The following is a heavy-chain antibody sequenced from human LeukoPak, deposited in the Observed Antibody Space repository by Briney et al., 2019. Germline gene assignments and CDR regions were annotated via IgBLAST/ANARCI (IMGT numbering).Heavy chain of an antibody. D-gene: IGHD3-16*01. J-gene: IGHJ4*02. V-gene: IGHV1-2*02. CDR1: GYTFTGYY. CDR3: VRDLMTTQTWDFDY. Sequence: ASVKVSCKGSGYTFTGYYMHWVRQAPGQGLEWMAWINPNSGATNYAQRFQGRATVTRDTSISTAYMELSSLESDDTAMYYCVRDLMTTQTWDFDYWGQGTLVSVSS. CDR2: INPNSGAT.